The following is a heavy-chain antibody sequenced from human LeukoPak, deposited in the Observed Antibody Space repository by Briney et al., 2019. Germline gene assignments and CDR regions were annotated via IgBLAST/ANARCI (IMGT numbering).Heavy chain of an antibody. D-gene: IGHD3-10*01. J-gene: IGHJ3*02. CDR2: INPSGGST. CDR3: AREYGSEDGAFDI. CDR1: GGTLSSYA. V-gene: IGHV1-46*01. Sequence: ASVKVSCKASGGTLSSYAISWVRQAPGQGLEWMGIINPSGGSTSYAQKFQGRVTMSRDTSTSTAYMELSSLRSEDTAVYYCAREYGSEDGAFDIWGQGTMVTVSS.